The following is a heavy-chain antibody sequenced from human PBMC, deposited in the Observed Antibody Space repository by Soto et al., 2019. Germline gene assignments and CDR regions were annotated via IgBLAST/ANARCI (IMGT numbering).Heavy chain of an antibody. CDR1: GFTFSSYA. CDR2: ISYDGSNK. V-gene: IGHV3-30-3*01. D-gene: IGHD2-8*01. CDR3: ARVLVCYTLCYYYGMDV. J-gene: IGHJ6*02. Sequence: QVQLVESGGGVVQPGRSLRLSCAASGFTFSSYAMHWVRQAPGKGLEWVAVISYDGSNKYYADSVKGRFTISRDNSKNTRYLQRSSLGAEDTAVYYCARVLVCYTLCYYYGMDVWGQGTTVTVSS.